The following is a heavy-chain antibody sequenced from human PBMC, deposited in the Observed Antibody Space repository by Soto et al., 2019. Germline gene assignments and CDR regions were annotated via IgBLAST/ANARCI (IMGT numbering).Heavy chain of an antibody. Sequence: PSETLSLTCTVSGDSIISSDFYWGWVRQPPGKGLEWIGSIFYLGSSYYNPSLKSRVTMSVDTSKNQFSLRLRSVTAADTALYFCARHSLALRKNNWFDPWPGNHGHRLL. CDR3: ARHSLALRKNNWFDP. V-gene: IGHV4-39*01. CDR2: IFYLGSS. J-gene: IGHJ5*02. CDR1: GDSIISSDFY. D-gene: IGHD3-3*02.